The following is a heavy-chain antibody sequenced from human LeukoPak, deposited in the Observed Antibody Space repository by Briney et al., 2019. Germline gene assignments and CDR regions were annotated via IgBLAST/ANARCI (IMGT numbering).Heavy chain of an antibody. CDR1: GGSISSYY. V-gene: IGHV4-59*06. Sequence: PSETLSLTCTVSGGSISSYYWSWIRQHPGKGLEWIGYIYYSGSTYYNPSLKSRVTISVDTSKNQFSLKLSSVTAADTAVYYCARVDTYYDILTGYYRVDYFDYWGQGTLVTVSS. J-gene: IGHJ4*02. CDR2: IYYSGST. CDR3: ARVDTYYDILTGYYRVDYFDY. D-gene: IGHD3-9*01.